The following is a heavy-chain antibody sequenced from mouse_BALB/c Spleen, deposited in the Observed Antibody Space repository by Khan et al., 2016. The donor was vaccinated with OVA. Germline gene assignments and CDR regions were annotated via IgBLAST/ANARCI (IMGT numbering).Heavy chain of an antibody. Sequence: VQLKESGGDLVQPGGSLKLSCAASGFTFTSYTMSWVRQTPEQRLEWVAFISHAGGSTYYPDTVKGRFTFTRDNAKNTLYMQMNSLKSDDTALYYGARASTTEDDDVMDYWGQGTSVTVSS. CDR1: GFTFTSYT. V-gene: IGHV5-12-2*01. D-gene: IGHD1-1*01. CDR2: ISHAGGST. CDR3: ARASTTEDDDVMDY. J-gene: IGHJ4*01.